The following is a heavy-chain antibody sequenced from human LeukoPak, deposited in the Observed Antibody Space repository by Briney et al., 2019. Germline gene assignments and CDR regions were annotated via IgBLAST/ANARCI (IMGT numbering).Heavy chain of an antibody. D-gene: IGHD2-2*01. CDR3: ARVSTLGCSSTTCLAFDV. V-gene: IGHV1-2*02. Sequence: ASVKVSCRAAGYTFTRHYIHWVRQAPGQGLEWMGWINSNSGGTNYAQNFQGRVTMTRDTSVSTAYMELSRLRSDDTAVYYCARVSTLGCSSTTCLAFDVWGQGTVVIVSS. CDR1: GYTFTRHY. J-gene: IGHJ3*01. CDR2: INSNSGGT.